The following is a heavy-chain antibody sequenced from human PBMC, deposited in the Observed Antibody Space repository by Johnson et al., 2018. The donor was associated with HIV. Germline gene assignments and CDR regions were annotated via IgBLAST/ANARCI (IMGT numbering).Heavy chain of an antibody. Sequence: LVESGGGVVQPGRSLRLSCAASGFTFSSYAMHWVRQAPGKGLEWVAVISYDGSNKYYTDSVKGRFTISRDNSKNTLYLQMNSLRAEDTAVYYCARDHLGLSAAFIWGAFDIWGQATMVTVSS. CDR3: ARDHLGLSAAFIWGAFDI. V-gene: IGHV3-30*04. J-gene: IGHJ3*02. CDR2: ISYDGSNK. D-gene: IGHD3-16*01. CDR1: GFTFSSYA.